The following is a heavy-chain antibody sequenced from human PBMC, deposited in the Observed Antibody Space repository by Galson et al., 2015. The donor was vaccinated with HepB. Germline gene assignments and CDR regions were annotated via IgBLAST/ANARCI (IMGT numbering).Heavy chain of an antibody. J-gene: IGHJ6*02. Sequence: CAISGDSVSGKSVAWNWVRQSPSRGLEWLGRTYYRSKWYNDYAVSVKSRITINADTAKNHFSLQLRSVSPEDTAVYYFARELEFSDDSGYYYPVDVWGQGTTVTVSS. CDR3: ARELEFSDDSGYYYPVDV. D-gene: IGHD3-22*01. CDR1: GDSVSGKSVA. V-gene: IGHV6-1*01. CDR2: TYYRSKWYN.